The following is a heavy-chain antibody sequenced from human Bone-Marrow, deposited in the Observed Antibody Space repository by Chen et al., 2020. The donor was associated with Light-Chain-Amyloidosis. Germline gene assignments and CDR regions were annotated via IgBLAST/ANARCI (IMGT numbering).Heavy chain of an antibody. CDR1: GFTFSSYA. Sequence: GFTFSSYAMHWVRQAPGKGLEWVAVISYDGSNKYYADSVKGRFTISRDNSKNTLYLQMNSLRAEDTAVYYCARGGYYYDSSGYQPPGFSWGYYYYYGMDVWGHGTTVTVSS. CDR2: ISYDGSNK. J-gene: IGHJ6*02. V-gene: IGHV3-30-3*01. CDR3: ARGGYYYDSSGYQPPGFSWGYYYYYGMDV. D-gene: IGHD3-22*01.